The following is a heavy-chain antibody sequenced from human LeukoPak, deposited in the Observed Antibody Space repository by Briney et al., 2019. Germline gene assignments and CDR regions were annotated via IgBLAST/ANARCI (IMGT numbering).Heavy chain of an antibody. J-gene: IGHJ5*02. Sequence: GGSLRLSCAASGFNFSSYSMNWVRQAPGKGLEWVSSISSSSSYIYYADSVKGRFTISRDNAKNSLYLQMNSLRAEDTAVYYCARDFAGHYYDSSGLSWFDPWGQGTLVTVSS. D-gene: IGHD3-22*01. CDR2: ISSSSSYI. CDR3: ARDFAGHYYDSSGLSWFDP. CDR1: GFNFSSYS. V-gene: IGHV3-21*01.